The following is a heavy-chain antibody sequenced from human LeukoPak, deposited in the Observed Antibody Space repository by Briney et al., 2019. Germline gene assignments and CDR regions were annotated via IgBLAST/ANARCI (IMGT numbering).Heavy chain of an antibody. CDR3: ARTGSTVTMLYPFDH. D-gene: IGHD4-17*01. Sequence: SETLSLTCTVSGGSIRSCYWSWIRQPPGKGLEWIGYIYYSGSTNYNPSLKSRVSISVDTSKNQFSLKLSSVTAADTAVYYCARTGSTVTMLYPFDHWGQGTLVTVSS. CDR2: IYYSGST. CDR1: GGSIRSCY. J-gene: IGHJ4*02. V-gene: IGHV4-59*01.